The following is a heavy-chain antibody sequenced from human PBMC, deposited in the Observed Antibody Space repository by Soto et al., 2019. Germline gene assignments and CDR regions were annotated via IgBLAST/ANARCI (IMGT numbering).Heavy chain of an antibody. CDR3: TTGDSSGYYYYFDY. CDR1: GGSISTSNW. CDR2: INSKTDGGTT. D-gene: IGHD3-22*01. Sequence: ETLSLTCAVSGGSISTSNWWSWVRQAPGKGLEWVGRINSKTDGGTTDYAAPVKGRFTISRDDSKNTLYLQMNSLKTEDTAVYYCTTGDSSGYYYYFDYWGQGTLVTVSS. V-gene: IGHV3-15*07. J-gene: IGHJ4*02.